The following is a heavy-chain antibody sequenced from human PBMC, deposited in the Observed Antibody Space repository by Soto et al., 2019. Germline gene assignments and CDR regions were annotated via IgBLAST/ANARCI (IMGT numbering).Heavy chain of an antibody. CDR3: AAMSGHCSVWFDH. J-gene: IGHJ5*02. CDR1: GFTFNNAW. V-gene: IGHV3-15*01. CDR2: VKSKTEGGTV. D-gene: IGHD2-15*01. Sequence: VQLVESGGGLVKPGGSLRLSCAASGFTFNNAWMSWVRQAPGKGLEWVCRVKSKTEGGTVDYAAPGKVRVSISRDDSTNTLSVQMTSLKPENTAVYYCAAMSGHCSVWFDHGGQGTLFTVSS.